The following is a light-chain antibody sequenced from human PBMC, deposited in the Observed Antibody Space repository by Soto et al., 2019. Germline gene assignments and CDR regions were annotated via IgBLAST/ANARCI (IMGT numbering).Light chain of an antibody. CDR1: QSISSW. CDR2: DAS. CDR3: QQRWT. V-gene: IGKV1-5*01. Sequence: DIQMTQSPSTLSASVGDRVTITCRASQSISSWLAWYQQKPGKAPTLLIYDASSLESGVPSRFSGSGSGTEFTLTISSLQPDDFATYYCQQRWTFGQGTKVEIK. J-gene: IGKJ1*01.